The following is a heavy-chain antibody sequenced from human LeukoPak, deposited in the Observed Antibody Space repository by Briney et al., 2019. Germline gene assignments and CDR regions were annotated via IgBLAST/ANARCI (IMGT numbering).Heavy chain of an antibody. D-gene: IGHD3-22*01. V-gene: IGHV3-9*01. Sequence: GGSLRLSCAASGFTFDDYAMPWVRQAPGKGLEWVSGISWNSGSIGYADSVKGRFTISRDNAKNSLYLQMNSLRAEDTALYYCAKLGNYYDSSGYSYWGQGTLVTVSS. J-gene: IGHJ4*02. CDR1: GFTFDDYA. CDR2: ISWNSGSI. CDR3: AKLGNYYDSSGYSY.